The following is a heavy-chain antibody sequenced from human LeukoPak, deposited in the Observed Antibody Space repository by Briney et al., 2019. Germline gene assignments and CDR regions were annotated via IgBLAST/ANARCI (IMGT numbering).Heavy chain of an antibody. V-gene: IGHV4-30-4*08. D-gene: IGHD2-2*01. CDR2: IYYSGST. CDR1: GGSISSGDYY. J-gene: IGHJ4*02. Sequence: PSQTLSLTCTVPGGSISSGDYYWSWIRQPPGKGLEWIGYIYYSGSTYYNPSLKSRVTISVDTSKNQFSLKLSSVTAADTAVYYCAGEYCSSTSCYHYWGQGTLVTVSS. CDR3: AGEYCSSTSCYHY.